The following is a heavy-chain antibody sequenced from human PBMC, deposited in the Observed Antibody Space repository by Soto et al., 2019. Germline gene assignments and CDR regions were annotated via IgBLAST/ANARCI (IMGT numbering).Heavy chain of an antibody. CDR3: TTDLASITIFGVVISVGLDY. V-gene: IGHV3-15*01. CDR1: GFTFSNAW. Sequence: PGGSLRLSCAASGFTFSNAWMSWVRQAPGKGLEWVGRIKSKTDGGTTDYAAPVKGRFTISRDDSKNTLYLQMNSLKTEDTAVYYCTTDLASITIFGVVISVGLDYWGQGTLVTVSS. D-gene: IGHD3-3*01. J-gene: IGHJ4*02. CDR2: IKSKTDGGTT.